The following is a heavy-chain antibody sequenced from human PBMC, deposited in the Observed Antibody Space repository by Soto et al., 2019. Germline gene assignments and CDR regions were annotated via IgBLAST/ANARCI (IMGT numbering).Heavy chain of an antibody. CDR3: ARVVVAADEWFDY. V-gene: IGHV4-30-4*01. D-gene: IGHD2-15*01. J-gene: IGHJ4*02. Sequence: PSETLSLTCTVSGGSISSGDYYWSWIRQPPGKGLEWIGYIYYSGSTYYNPSLKSRVTISVDTSKNQFSLKLSSVTAADTAVYYCARVVVAADEWFDYWGQGTLVTVSS. CDR2: IYYSGST. CDR1: GGSISSGDYY.